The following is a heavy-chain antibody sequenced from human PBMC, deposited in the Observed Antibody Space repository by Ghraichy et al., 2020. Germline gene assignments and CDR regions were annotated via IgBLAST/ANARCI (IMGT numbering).Heavy chain of an antibody. Sequence: SETLSLTCTVSGDSLNNYYWSWSRQAPGKGLEWIGSIYHNGRTKYNPSLKSRVTMSVDTSKNQFSLSLTSVTAADTAVFYCARDQEWRASSSGFDPWGQGTLDSVSP. CDR3: ARDQEWRASSSGFDP. CDR1: GDSLNNYY. V-gene: IGHV4-59*01. J-gene: IGHJ5*02. CDR2: IYHNGRT. D-gene: IGHD2-2*01.